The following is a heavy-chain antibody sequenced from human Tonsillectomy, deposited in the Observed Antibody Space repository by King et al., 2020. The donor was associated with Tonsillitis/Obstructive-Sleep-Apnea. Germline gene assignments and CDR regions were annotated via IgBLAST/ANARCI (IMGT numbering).Heavy chain of an antibody. CDR3: TRDRVYDLLDY. CDR2: IRSKAYGGTT. D-gene: IGHD5/OR15-5a*01. V-gene: IGHV3-49*04. Sequence: VQLVESGGGLVQPGRSLRLSCTASGFTFGDYAMSWVRQAPGKGLEWVGFIRSKAYGGTTEYAASVTGRFTISRDDSKSIAYLQMNSLKTEDTAVYYCTRDRVYDLLDYWGQGTLVTVSS. CDR1: GFTFGDYA. J-gene: IGHJ4*02.